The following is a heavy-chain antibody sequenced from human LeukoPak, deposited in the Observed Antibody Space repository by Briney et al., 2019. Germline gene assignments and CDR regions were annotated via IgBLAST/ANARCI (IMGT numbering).Heavy chain of an antibody. Sequence: SETLSLTCAVYGGSFSGYYRSWIRQPAGKGLEWIGRIYTSGSTNYNPSLKSRVTMSVDTSKNQFSLKLSSVTAADTAVYYCARDGAFDDGDYTNYWGQGTLVTVSS. D-gene: IGHD4-17*01. CDR1: GGSFSGYY. CDR2: IYTSGST. CDR3: ARDGAFDDGDYTNY. J-gene: IGHJ4*02. V-gene: IGHV4-4*07.